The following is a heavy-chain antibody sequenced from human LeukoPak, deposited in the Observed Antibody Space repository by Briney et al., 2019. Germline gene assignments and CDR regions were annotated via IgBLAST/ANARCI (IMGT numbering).Heavy chain of an antibody. CDR2: IYYSGSA. J-gene: IGHJ6*02. D-gene: IGHD3-10*01. V-gene: IGHV4-59*01. Sequence: SETLSLTCTVSGGSISSYYWSWIRQPPGKGLEWIGYIYYSGSANYNPSLKSRVTISVDTSKNQFSLKLSSVTAADTAVYYCARVWLGPGTQYYYYYGMDVWGQGTTVTVSS. CDR1: GGSISSYY. CDR3: ARVWLGPGTQYYYYYGMDV.